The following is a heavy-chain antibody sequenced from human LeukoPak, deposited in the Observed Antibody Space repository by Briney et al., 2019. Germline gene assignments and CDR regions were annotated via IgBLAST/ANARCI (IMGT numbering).Heavy chain of an antibody. CDR3: ARDLSPVVRASPMGY. Sequence: GGSLRLSCAASGFTFSTYWMVWVRQLPGKGLVWVSRINSDGITTTYADSVKGRFTVSRDNAKNTLYLQMNSLRAEDTAVYYCARDLSPVVRASPMGYWGQGTLVTVSS. J-gene: IGHJ4*02. V-gene: IGHV3-74*01. CDR2: INSDGITT. D-gene: IGHD3-10*01. CDR1: GFTFSTYW.